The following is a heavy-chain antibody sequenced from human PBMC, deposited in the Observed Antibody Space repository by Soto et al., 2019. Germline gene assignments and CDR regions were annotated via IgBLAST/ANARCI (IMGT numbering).Heavy chain of an antibody. CDR1: GGSISSYY. Sequence: PSETLSLTCTVSGGSISSYYWSWIRQPPGKGLEWIGYIYYSGSTNYNPSLKSRVTISVDTSKNQFSLKLSSVTAADTAVYYCARHYSLGDSYYFYDWGQGSLVTVAS. D-gene: IGHD3-16*01. CDR3: ARHYSLGDSYYFYD. CDR2: IYYSGST. J-gene: IGHJ4*02. V-gene: IGHV4-59*08.